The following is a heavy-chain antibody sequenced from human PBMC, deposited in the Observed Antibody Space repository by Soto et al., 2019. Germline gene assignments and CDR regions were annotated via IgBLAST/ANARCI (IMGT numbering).Heavy chain of an antibody. CDR3: ARDWEGGTITGTTFYYYYGMDV. J-gene: IGHJ6*02. Sequence: QVQLVQSGAEVKKPGASVKVSCKASGYTFTSYYMHWVRQAPGQGLEWMGIINPSGGSTSYAQKFQGRVTMPRDTSTSTVYMELSSLRSEDTAVYYCARDWEGGTITGTTFYYYYGMDVWGQGTTVTVSS. CDR2: INPSGGST. D-gene: IGHD1-7*01. CDR1: GYTFTSYY. V-gene: IGHV1-46*01.